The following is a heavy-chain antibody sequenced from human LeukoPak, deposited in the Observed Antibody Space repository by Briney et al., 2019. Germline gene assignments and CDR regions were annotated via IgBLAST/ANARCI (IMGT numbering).Heavy chain of an antibody. Sequence: PSETLSLTCSVSGGSISTYYGTWIRLSAGKGLEWIGRIHTSGSTNYNPSLKSRVTMSVDTSKNQFSLKLSSVTAADTAVYYCARDLSRYCSGGSCFNWFDPWGQGTLVTVSS. V-gene: IGHV4-4*07. J-gene: IGHJ5*02. CDR3: ARDLSRYCSGGSCFNWFDP. D-gene: IGHD2-15*01. CDR1: GGSISTYY. CDR2: IHTSGST.